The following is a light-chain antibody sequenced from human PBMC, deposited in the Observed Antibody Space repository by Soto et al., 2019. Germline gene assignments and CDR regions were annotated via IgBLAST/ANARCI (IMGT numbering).Light chain of an antibody. CDR1: QNIKNS. V-gene: IGKV1-39*01. Sequence: DIQMTQSPSSLSASVGDRVTITCRASQNIKNSVNWYQQTLGKAPRFLIYAASTLQSGVPSRFSGSGSGTDFTLTISSLQPEDSATYYCQQSYSTPRTFGLGTKVEIK. J-gene: IGKJ1*01. CDR3: QQSYSTPRT. CDR2: AAS.